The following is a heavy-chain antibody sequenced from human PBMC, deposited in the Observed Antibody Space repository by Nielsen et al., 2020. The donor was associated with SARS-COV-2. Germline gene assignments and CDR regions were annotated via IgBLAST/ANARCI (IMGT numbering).Heavy chain of an antibody. CDR2: IYYSGST. Sequence: SETLSLTCTVSGGSISSYYWSWIRQPPGKGLEWIGYIYYSGSTNYNPSLKSRVTISVDTSKNQFSLKLSSVTAADTAVYYCARGARIAARPNWFDPWGQGTLVTVSS. V-gene: IGHV4-59*08. CDR1: GGSISSYY. CDR3: ARGARIAARPNWFDP. J-gene: IGHJ5*02. D-gene: IGHD6-6*01.